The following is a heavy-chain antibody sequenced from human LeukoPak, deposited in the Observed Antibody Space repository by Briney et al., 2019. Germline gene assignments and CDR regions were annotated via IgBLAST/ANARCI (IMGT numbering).Heavy chain of an antibody. V-gene: IGHV3-9*01. J-gene: IGHJ1*01. D-gene: IGHD6-19*01. CDR2: ISWNSGSI. CDR3: AKTSGWWGPPSEYFQH. CDR1: GFTFSSYS. Sequence: PGGSLRLSCAASGFTFSSYSMNWVRQAPGKGLEWVSGISWNSGSIGYADSVKGRFTISRDNAKNSLYLQMNSLRAEDTALYYCAKTSGWWGPPSEYFQHWGQGTLVTVSS.